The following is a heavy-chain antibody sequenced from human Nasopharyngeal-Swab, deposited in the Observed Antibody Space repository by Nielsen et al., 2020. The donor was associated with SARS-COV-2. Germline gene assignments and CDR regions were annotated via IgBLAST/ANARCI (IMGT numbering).Heavy chain of an antibody. D-gene: IGHD2-15*01. CDR2: ISSSSSYT. J-gene: IGHJ4*02. CDR3: ARDTCSGGSCYTDY. Sequence: GESLKISCAASGFTFSDYYMSWVRQAPGKGLEWVSYISSSSSYTNYADSVKGRFTISRDNAKNSLYLQMNSLRAEDTAVYYCARDTCSGGSCYTDYWGQGTLVTVSS. CDR1: GFTFSDYY. V-gene: IGHV3-11*06.